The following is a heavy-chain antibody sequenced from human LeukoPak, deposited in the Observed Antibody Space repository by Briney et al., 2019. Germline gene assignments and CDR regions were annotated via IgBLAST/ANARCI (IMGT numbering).Heavy chain of an antibody. CDR2: IYHSGST. V-gene: IGHV4-4*02. D-gene: IGHD5-24*01. J-gene: IGHJ4*02. CDR1: GGSISSSNW. Sequence: NPSETLSLTCAVSGGSISSSNWWSWVRQPPGKGLEWIGEIYHSGSTNYNPSLRSRVTISVDTSKNHFSLKLSSVTAADTAVYYCARNRDGYNSFDYWGQGTLVTVSS. CDR3: ARNRDGYNSFDY.